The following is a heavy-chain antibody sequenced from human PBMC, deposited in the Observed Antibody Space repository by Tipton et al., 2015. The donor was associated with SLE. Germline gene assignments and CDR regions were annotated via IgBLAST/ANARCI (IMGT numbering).Heavy chain of an antibody. CDR2: MYHSGST. J-gene: IGHJ4*02. Sequence: LRLSCTVSGYSISSGYYWGWIRQPPGKGLEWIGSMYHSGSTYYNPSLKSRVTILEDTSKNQFSLKLSSVTAADTAVYYCARDEGSGWYLYWGQGTLVTVSS. V-gene: IGHV4-38-2*02. D-gene: IGHD6-19*01. CDR3: ARDEGSGWYLY. CDR1: GYSISSGYY.